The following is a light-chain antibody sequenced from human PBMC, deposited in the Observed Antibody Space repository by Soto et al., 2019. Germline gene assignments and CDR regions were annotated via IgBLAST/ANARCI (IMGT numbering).Light chain of an antibody. V-gene: IGKV3-15*01. J-gene: IGKJ1*01. CDR3: QQYNNWPLS. CDR2: GAS. CDR1: QSVSSN. Sequence: EIVMTQSPATPSVSPGERATLSCRASQSVSSNLAWYQQKPGQAPRLLIYGASTRATGIPARFSGSGSGTDFTLTISSLQSEDFAVYDCQQYNNWPLSFGQGTKVEIK.